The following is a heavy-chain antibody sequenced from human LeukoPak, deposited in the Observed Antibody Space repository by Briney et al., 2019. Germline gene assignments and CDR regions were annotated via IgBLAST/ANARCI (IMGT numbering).Heavy chain of an antibody. CDR3: ARDRQLHYFDY. J-gene: IGHJ4*02. CDR1: GFTFSSYG. V-gene: IGHV3-33*01. Sequence: GGSLRLSCAASGFTFSSYGMHWVRQAPGKGLEWVAVIWYYGSNKYYADSVKGRFTISRDSSKNTLYLQMNSLRAEDTGVYYCARDRQLHYFDYWGQGTLVTVSS. CDR2: IWYYGSNK. D-gene: IGHD2-2*01.